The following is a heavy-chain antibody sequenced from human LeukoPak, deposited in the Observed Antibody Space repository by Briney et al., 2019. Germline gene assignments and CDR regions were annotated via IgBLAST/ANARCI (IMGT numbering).Heavy chain of an antibody. V-gene: IGHV3-30*02. J-gene: IGHJ4*02. D-gene: IGHD3-3*01. CDR2: IRYEGSNK. CDR3: ASSRSGYYGFGY. CDR1: GCTFSSYG. Sequence: GGSLRLSCAASGCTFSSYGMHWVRQAPGKGLEWVAFIRYEGSNKYYADCVKGRFTISRDNSKNTLYLQMNGLRAEDTAVYYCASSRSGYYGFGYWGQGTLVTVSS.